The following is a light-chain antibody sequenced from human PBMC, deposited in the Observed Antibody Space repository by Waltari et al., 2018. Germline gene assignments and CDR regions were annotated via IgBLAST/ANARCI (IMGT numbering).Light chain of an antibody. CDR3: QQYDGSSVT. Sequence: EIVLTLSPGSLSLSPGERATLSCRASQTISGSWLTWYQQKPGQAPRLLIYGASSRATAIPDRFSGSGSGTDFTLTISRLEPEDFAVYYCQQYDGSSVTFGGGTKVEIK. V-gene: IGKV3-20*01. J-gene: IGKJ4*01. CDR1: QTISGSW. CDR2: GAS.